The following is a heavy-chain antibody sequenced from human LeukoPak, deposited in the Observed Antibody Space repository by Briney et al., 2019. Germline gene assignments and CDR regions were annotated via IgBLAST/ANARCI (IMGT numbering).Heavy chain of an antibody. V-gene: IGHV4-30-4*08. J-gene: IGHJ6*03. CDR3: ARDENSYYMDV. CDR2: ISYSGST. Sequence: SETLSLTCAVSGVSISSGDYYWTWIRQPPGKCLEWIGYISYSGSTYYNPSLKSGITISLDTSKNQFSLKVTSVTAADTAVYYCARDENSYYMDVWGTGTTVTVSS. CDR1: GVSISSGDYY.